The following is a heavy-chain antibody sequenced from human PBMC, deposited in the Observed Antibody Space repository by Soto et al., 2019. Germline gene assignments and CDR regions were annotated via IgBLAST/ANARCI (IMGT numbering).Heavy chain of an antibody. CDR3: ARDLLTIFGVVDNWFDP. CDR2: ISSSSSYI. J-gene: IGHJ5*02. V-gene: IGHV3-21*01. D-gene: IGHD3-3*01. CDR1: GFTFSSYS. Sequence: GGSLRLSCAASGFTFSSYSMNWVRQAPGKGLEWVSSISSSSSYIYYADSVKGRFTISRDNAKNSLYLQMNSLRAEDTAVYYCARDLLTIFGVVDNWFDPWGQGTLVTVSS.